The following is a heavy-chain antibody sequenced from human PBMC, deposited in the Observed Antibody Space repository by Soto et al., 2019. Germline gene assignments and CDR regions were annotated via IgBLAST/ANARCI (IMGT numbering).Heavy chain of an antibody. Sequence: SETLSLTCAVYGGSFSGYYWTWIRQPPGTGLEWIGQINHSGSAYYNPSLKSRVTISVHTSNSQFSLKLSSVTAADTAVYYCVRSEATALDYWGQGTLVTVSS. J-gene: IGHJ4*02. V-gene: IGHV4-34*01. CDR3: VRSEATALDY. CDR2: INHSGSA. CDR1: GGSFSGYY.